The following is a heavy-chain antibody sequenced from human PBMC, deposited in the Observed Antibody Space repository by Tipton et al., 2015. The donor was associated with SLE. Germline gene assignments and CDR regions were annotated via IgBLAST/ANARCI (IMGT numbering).Heavy chain of an antibody. CDR2: MYTSGST. Sequence: TLSLTCTVSGGSISGGSYYWSWIRQPAGKGLEWIGRMYTSGSTNYNPSLKSRVTISVDTSKNQFSLKLSSVTAADTAGYYCARGAGGFPEPLECFQHWGQGTLVTVSS. J-gene: IGHJ1*01. CDR3: ARGAGGFPEPLECFQH. V-gene: IGHV4-61*02. CDR1: GGSISGGSYY. D-gene: IGHD1-26*01.